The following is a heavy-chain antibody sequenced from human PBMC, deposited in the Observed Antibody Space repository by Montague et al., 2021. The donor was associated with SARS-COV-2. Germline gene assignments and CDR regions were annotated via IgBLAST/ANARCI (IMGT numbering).Heavy chain of an antibody. CDR2: VHDIESS. D-gene: IGHD3-3*01. J-gene: IGHJ4*02. CDR3: ARVTLGWRDGRTRQYDGRDS. V-gene: IGHV4-61*08. CDR1: GGSINSGGYF. Sequence: SETLSLTCTVSGGSINSGGYFWNWIRQTPGKGLEWMGYVHDIESSIYNPSLQSRITILLDTPKNQFSLRLNAVTAADTAVYYCARVTLGWRDGRTRQYDGRDSGGQGTLVTVSS.